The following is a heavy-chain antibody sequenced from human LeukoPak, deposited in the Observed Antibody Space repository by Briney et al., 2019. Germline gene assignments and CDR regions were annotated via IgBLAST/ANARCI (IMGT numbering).Heavy chain of an antibody. CDR1: GFTFSSYA. J-gene: IGHJ4*02. CDR2: ISGSTGST. Sequence: GGSLRLSCAASGFTFSSYAMSWVRQAPGKGLEWVSAISGSTGSTYYAESVKGRFTISRDNSKNTLYLQMKSLRAEDTAVYYCAKDGERGSYSYFDYWGQGTLVTVSS. D-gene: IGHD1-26*01. V-gene: IGHV3-23*01. CDR3: AKDGERGSYSYFDY.